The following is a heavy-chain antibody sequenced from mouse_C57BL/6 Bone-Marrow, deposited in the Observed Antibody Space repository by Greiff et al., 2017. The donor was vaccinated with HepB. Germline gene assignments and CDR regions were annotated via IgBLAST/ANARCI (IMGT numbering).Heavy chain of an antibody. D-gene: IGHD1-1*01. J-gene: IGHJ2*01. V-gene: IGHV1-19*01. CDR1: GYTFTDYY. Sequence: VQLQQSGPVLVKPGASVKMSCKASGYTFTDYYMNWVKQSHGKSLEWIGVINPYNGGTSYNQKFKGKATLTVDKSSSTAYMELNSLTSEDSAVYYCASQGLRYGYWGQGTTLTVSS. CDR2: INPYNGGT. CDR3: ASQGLRYGY.